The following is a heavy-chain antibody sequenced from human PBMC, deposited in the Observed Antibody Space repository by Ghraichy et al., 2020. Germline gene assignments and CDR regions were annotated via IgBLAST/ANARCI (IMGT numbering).Heavy chain of an antibody. D-gene: IGHD2-2*01. CDR1: GYTFTSYY. V-gene: IGHV1-46*01. J-gene: IGHJ6*02. Sequence: ASVKVSCKASGYTFTSYYMHWVRQAPGQGLEWMGIINPSGGSTSYAQKFQGRVTMTRDTSTSTVYMELSSLRSEDTAVYYCARDHDCSSTSCEGYYYYYYGMDVWGQGTTVTVSS. CDR2: INPSGGST. CDR3: ARDHDCSSTSCEGYYYYYYGMDV.